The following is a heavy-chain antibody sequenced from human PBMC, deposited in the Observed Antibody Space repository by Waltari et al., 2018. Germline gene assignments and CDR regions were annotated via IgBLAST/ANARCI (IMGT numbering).Heavy chain of an antibody. CDR2: INSDGSST. V-gene: IGHV3-74*01. J-gene: IGHJ4*02. CDR3: VRSKDGYNLVADY. D-gene: IGHD5-12*01. Sequence: EVQLVESGVGLVQSGGSLRLSCAASGFTFSSYWMHWVRQAPGKGLVWVSRINSDGSSTSYADSVKGRFTISRDNAKNTLYLQMNSLRAEDTAVYYCVRSKDGYNLVADYWGQGSLVTVSS. CDR1: GFTFSSYW.